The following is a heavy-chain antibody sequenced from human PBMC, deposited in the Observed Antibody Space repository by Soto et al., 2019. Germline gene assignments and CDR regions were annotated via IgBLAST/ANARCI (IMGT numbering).Heavy chain of an antibody. CDR2: ITYDGSNT. Sequence: GGSLRLSCAASGFTFSSYGMHWVRQAPGKGLEWVAVITYDGSNTYYADSVKGRFTISRDNSKNTLYLQMNSLRAEDTAVYYCAKEGDRIVGATPFDYWGQGTLVTVSS. D-gene: IGHD1-26*01. CDR3: AKEGDRIVGATPFDY. V-gene: IGHV3-30*18. CDR1: GFTFSSYG. J-gene: IGHJ4*02.